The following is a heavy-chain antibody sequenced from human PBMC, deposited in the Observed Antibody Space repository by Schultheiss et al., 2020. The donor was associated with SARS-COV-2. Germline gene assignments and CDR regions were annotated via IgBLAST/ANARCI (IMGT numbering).Heavy chain of an antibody. Sequence: GESLKISCAASGFTFSSYGMHWVRQAPGKGLEWVAVIWYDGSNKYYADSVKGRFTISRDNSKNTLYLQMNSLRAEDTAVYYCARPRTKGQWLGSFDYWGQGTLVTVS. CDR1: GFTFSSYG. V-gene: IGHV3-33*01. J-gene: IGHJ4*02. D-gene: IGHD6-19*01. CDR2: IWYDGSNK. CDR3: ARPRTKGQWLGSFDY.